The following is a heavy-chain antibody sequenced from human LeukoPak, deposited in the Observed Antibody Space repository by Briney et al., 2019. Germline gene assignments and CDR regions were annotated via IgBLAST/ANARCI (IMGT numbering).Heavy chain of an antibody. CDR3: ARDSTLGAK. J-gene: IGHJ4*02. D-gene: IGHD3-16*01. V-gene: IGHV3-21*01. CDR1: GFTFSGYA. CDR2: ITGSTSYI. Sequence: GGSLRLSCAASGFTFSGYAMNWVRQAPGKGLEWVSSITGSTSYIYYADSLKGRFTISRDNAKNSLYLQMNSLRAEDTAVYYCARDSTLGAKWGQGTLVTVSS.